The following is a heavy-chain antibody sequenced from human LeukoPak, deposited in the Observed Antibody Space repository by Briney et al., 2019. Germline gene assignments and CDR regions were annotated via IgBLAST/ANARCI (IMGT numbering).Heavy chain of an antibody. V-gene: IGHV4-59*08. Sequence: SETLSLTCTVSGGSISSYYWSWIRQPPGKGLEWIGYIYYSGSTNYNPSLKGRVTISVDTSKNQFSLKLSSVTAADTAVYYCARLWSGSEYYFDYWGQGTLVTVSS. D-gene: IGHD3-3*01. CDR1: GGSISSYY. CDR3: ARLWSGSEYYFDY. J-gene: IGHJ4*02. CDR2: IYYSGST.